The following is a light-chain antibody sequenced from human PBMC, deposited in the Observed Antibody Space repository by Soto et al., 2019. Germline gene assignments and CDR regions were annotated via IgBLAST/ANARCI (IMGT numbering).Light chain of an antibody. CDR1: QSVSGSD. Sequence: EVVLTQSPGTLSLSPGERATLSCRTSQSVSGSDLAWYQQKPGQAPRLLISGASSRATGIPDRFSGSGSGTDFTLTISSLEPEDFAVYYCQQYGSSPYTFGLGTKLEIK. J-gene: IGKJ2*01. CDR3: QQYGSSPYT. V-gene: IGKV3-20*01. CDR2: GAS.